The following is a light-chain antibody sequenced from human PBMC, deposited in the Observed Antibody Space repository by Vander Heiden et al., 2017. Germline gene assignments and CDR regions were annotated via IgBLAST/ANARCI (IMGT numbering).Light chain of an antibody. V-gene: IGLV2-11*01. CDR2: DVS. CDR3: CSYAGSDTRYV. CDR1: SSDVGGYNY. Sequence: QSALTQPRSVSGSPGQSVTIPCTGTSSDVGGYNYVSWYQQHPGKAPKLMIYDVSKRPSGVPDRFSGSKSGNTASLTTSGLQAEEEADYYCCSYAGSDTRYVFGTGTKGTVL. J-gene: IGLJ1*01.